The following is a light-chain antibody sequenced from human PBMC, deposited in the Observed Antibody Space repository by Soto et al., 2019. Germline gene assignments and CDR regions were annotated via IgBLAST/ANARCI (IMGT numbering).Light chain of an antibody. CDR2: DVY. Sequence: QSALTQPASVSGSPGQSITISCVGTSRDVGRYTYVSWYQQYPGKAPKLIIYDVYNRPSGVSNRFSGSKSGNTASLTISGLQAEDEADYYCTSYTSASTPYVFGSGTKVTVL. CDR3: TSYTSASTPYV. J-gene: IGLJ1*01. CDR1: SRDVGRYTY. V-gene: IGLV2-14*01.